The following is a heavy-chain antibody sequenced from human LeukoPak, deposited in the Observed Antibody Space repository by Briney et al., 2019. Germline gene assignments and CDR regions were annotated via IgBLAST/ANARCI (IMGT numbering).Heavy chain of an antibody. V-gene: IGHV3-53*01. Sequence: GGSLRLSCAASGFTVSSNYMSWVRQAPGKGLEWVSVIYSGGSTYYADSVKGRFTISRDNSKNTLYLQMNSLRAEDTAVYYCARTRRGSYYQYFDYWGQGTLVTVSS. CDR3: ARTRRGSYYQYFDY. D-gene: IGHD1-26*01. CDR2: IYSGGST. CDR1: GFTVSSNY. J-gene: IGHJ4*02.